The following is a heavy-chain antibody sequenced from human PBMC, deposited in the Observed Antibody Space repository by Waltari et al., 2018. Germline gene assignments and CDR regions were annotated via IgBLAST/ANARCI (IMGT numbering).Heavy chain of an antibody. V-gene: IGHV1-2*02. D-gene: IGHD7-27*01. J-gene: IGHJ3*01. CDR2: VNPNSGGT. Sequence: QVQLVQSEAEVRKPGASVKVSCRASGYNFIDYYVHWVRQAPGQGLEWMGWVNPNSGGTVYIRKFEGGVTFTTDTSVNTAYMEVTRLKSDDTAIYFCARARAWGPKAFDVWGQGTRLTVSS. CDR1: GYNFIDYY. CDR3: ARARAWGPKAFDV.